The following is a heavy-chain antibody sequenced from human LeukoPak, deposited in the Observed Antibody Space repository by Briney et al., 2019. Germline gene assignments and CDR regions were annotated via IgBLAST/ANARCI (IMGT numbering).Heavy chain of an antibody. D-gene: IGHD3-16*02. CDR3: ASHMITFGGVIVMDAFDI. V-gene: IGHV1-69*13. CDR2: IIPIFGTA. Sequence: SVKVSCKASGGTFSSYAISWVRQAPGQGLEWMGGIIPIFGTANYAQKFQGRVTITADESTSTAYMELRSLRSDDTAVYYCASHMITFGGVIVMDAFDIWGQGTMVTVSS. CDR1: GGTFSSYA. J-gene: IGHJ3*02.